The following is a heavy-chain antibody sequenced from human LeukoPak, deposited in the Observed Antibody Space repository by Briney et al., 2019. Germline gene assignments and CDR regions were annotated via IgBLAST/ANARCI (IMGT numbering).Heavy chain of an antibody. CDR1: GYSYTNYW. Sequence: GESLKISCKGSGYSYTNYWIIWVRQMPGKGLEWMGRIDPSDSHTNYSPSFQGHVTISADKSISTAYLQWSSLKASDTAVYYCVRPGPSGSYAYWGPGTLVIVSS. CDR2: IDPSDSHT. D-gene: IGHD1-26*01. CDR3: VRPGPSGSYAY. V-gene: IGHV5-10-1*01. J-gene: IGHJ4*02.